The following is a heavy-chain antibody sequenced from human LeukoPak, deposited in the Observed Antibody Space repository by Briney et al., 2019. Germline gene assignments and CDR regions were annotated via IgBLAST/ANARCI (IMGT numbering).Heavy chain of an antibody. CDR3: ARDRPNYYGSDGHYYRRDGDY. V-gene: IGHV3-23*01. Sequence: GGSLRLSCAASGFTFSIYAMSWVRQTPGKGLEWVSSITSRDGTTYYADSVKGRFTISRDNSENTLYLQMNSLRAEDSALYYCARDRPNYYGSDGHYYRRDGDYWGQGTLVTISS. D-gene: IGHD3-22*01. J-gene: IGHJ4*02. CDR1: GFTFSIYA. CDR2: ITSRDGTT.